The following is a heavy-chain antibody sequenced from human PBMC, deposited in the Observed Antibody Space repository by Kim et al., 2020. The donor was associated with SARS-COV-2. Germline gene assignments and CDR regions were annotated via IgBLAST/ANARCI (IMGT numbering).Heavy chain of an antibody. CDR2: ISASGGHT. CDR1: GFSFSNFP. CDR3: AKEMEVGLSTMDY. Sequence: GGSLRHSCAASGFSFSNFPMSWVRQAPGRGLEWVSAISASGGHTYYTPSVRGRLTVSRDNSENTLFLQMSSLGVADTAVYYCAKEMEVGLSTMDYWGQG. D-gene: IGHD3-10*01. J-gene: IGHJ4*02. V-gene: IGHV3-23*01.